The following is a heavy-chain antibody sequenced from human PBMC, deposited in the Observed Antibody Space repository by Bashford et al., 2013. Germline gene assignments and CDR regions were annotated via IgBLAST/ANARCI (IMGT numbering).Heavy chain of an antibody. V-gene: IGHV4-31*11. Sequence: SETLSLTCAVSGDSISRDGYYWSWIRQQPGKGLEWIGYMFYSGNTHYNPSLQSRVIISIDSSRNQFSLTLTSVTAADTAVYYCATNSSSSPWFDPWG. D-gene: IGHD6-6*01. CDR1: GDSISRDGYY. J-gene: IGHJ5*02. CDR3: ATNSSSSPWFDP. CDR2: MFYSGNT.